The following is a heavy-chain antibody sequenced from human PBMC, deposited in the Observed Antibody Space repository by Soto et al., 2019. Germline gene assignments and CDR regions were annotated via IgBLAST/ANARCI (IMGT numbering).Heavy chain of an antibody. CDR1: GFTFTSSA. CDR3: ARLPGIHYYDSSGP. Sequence: QMQLVQSGPEVKKPGTSVKVSCKASGFTFTSSAVQWVRQARGQRLEWIGWIVVGSGNTNYAQKFQGRVTITADEATSTAYMELSSLRSEDTAVYYCARLPGIHYYDSSGPWGQGTLVTVSS. D-gene: IGHD3-22*01. V-gene: IGHV1-58*01. CDR2: IVVGSGNT. J-gene: IGHJ4*02.